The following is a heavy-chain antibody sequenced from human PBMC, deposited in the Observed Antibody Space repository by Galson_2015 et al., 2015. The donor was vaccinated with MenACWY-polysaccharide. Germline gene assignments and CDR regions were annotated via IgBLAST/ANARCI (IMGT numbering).Heavy chain of an antibody. Sequence: SVKVSCKASGYTFTDYYIHWVRQAPGQGLEWMGRTNPNSGGTNFAQKFQDRVTMTRDTSISTAYMELSRLRSDDTALYYCARGGSAYDYDYWGQGTLVTVSS. CDR1: GYTFTDYY. D-gene: IGHD3-22*01. CDR2: TNPNSGGT. V-gene: IGHV1-2*06. CDR3: ARGGSAYDYDY. J-gene: IGHJ4*02.